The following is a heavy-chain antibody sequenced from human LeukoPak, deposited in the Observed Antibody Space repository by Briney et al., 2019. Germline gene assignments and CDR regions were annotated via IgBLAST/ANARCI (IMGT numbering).Heavy chain of an antibody. V-gene: IGHV3-7*01. CDR1: GFTFSSYW. J-gene: IGHJ4*02. Sequence: PGGSLRLSCAASGFTFSSYWMSWVRQAPGKGLEWVANIKQDGSEKYYVDPVKGRFSISRDNAKNSLYLQMNSLRAEETAVYYCARFQKGYLGTARSLDYWGQGTLVTVSS. CDR2: IKQDGSEK. D-gene: IGHD6-6*01. CDR3: ARFQKGYLGTARSLDY.